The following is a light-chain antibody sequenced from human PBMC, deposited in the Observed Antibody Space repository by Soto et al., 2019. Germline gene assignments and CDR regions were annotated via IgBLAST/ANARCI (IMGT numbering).Light chain of an antibody. V-gene: IGLV2-11*01. CDR1: NSDIGDYKF. CDR2: DVS. CDR3: CSYPGTHTWV. J-gene: IGLJ3*02. Sequence: QSALTQPRSVSGSPGQSVAISCTGTNSDIGDYKFVSWYPQHPGKAPKVMIYDVSKRPSGVPDRFSGSKSGNTASLTISGLQAEDEADYYCCSYPGTHTWVFGGGTKGTVL.